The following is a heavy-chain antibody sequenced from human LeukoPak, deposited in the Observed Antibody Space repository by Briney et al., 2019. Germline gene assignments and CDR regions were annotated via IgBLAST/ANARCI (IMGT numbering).Heavy chain of an antibody. D-gene: IGHD4-23*01. V-gene: IGHV3-72*01. CDR1: GFTFSDHY. CDR3: ARGGNYLSYFYGMDV. CDR2: SRDKAKSYTT. J-gene: IGHJ6*02. Sequence: GGSLRLSCAASGFTFSDHYIDWVRQAPGKGLEWVGRSRDKAKSYTTEYAASVKGRFTISRDDSKSSVYLQMNSLKTEDTAVYYCARGGNYLSYFYGMDVWGQGTTVTVSS.